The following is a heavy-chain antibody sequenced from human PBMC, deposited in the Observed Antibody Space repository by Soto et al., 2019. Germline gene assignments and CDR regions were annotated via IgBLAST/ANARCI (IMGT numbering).Heavy chain of an antibody. D-gene: IGHD3-3*01. CDR1: GFTFSSYG. Sequence: QVQLVESGGGVVQPGRSLRLSCAASGFTFSSYGMHWVRQAPGKGLEWVAVISYDGSNKYYADSVKGRFTISRDTSKNTLYLQMHGLRAEATAAYYCAIGRPSVSRPYYVGMDVWGQGTTVTVSS. J-gene: IGHJ6*02. CDR2: ISYDGSNK. V-gene: IGHV3-30*03. CDR3: AIGRPSVSRPYYVGMDV.